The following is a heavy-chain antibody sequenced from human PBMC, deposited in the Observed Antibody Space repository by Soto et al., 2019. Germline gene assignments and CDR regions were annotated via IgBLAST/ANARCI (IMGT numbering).Heavy chain of an antibody. CDR3: ARTRIQLWPPDY. Sequence: ASVKVSCKASGYSFTGPYIQWGRQAPGQRLEWMGWISPKTGETKYAQKFQGWVTITRDTSINTAYMEVNRLKSNDSAVYYCARTRIQLWPPDYWGQGTPVTVSS. V-gene: IGHV1-2*04. CDR2: ISPKTGET. CDR1: GYSFTGPY. D-gene: IGHD5-18*01. J-gene: IGHJ4*02.